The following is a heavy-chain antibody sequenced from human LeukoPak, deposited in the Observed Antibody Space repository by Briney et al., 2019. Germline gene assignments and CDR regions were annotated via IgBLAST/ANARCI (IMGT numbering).Heavy chain of an antibody. J-gene: IGHJ6*02. CDR1: GGTFSSYA. CDR3: ARDIAARLGYYYYGMDV. CDR2: IIPIFGTA. Sequence: SVKVSCKASGGTFSSYAISWVRQAPGQGLEWMGGIIPIFGTANYAQKFQGRVTITADESTSTAYMELSSLRSEDTVVYYCARDIAARLGYYYYGMDVWGQGTTVTVSS. D-gene: IGHD6-6*01. V-gene: IGHV1-69*01.